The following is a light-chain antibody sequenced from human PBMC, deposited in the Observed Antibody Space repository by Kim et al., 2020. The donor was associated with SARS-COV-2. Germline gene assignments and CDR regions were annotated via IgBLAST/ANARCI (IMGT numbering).Light chain of an antibody. CDR3: QQYITYPWT. J-gene: IGKJ1*01. CDR1: QSVNSW. Sequence: ASVGDRVTITGRASQSVNSWLAWYQQKPGKAPKLLIYTASSLESGVPSRFRGSGSGTEFTLTISSLQPDDFATYYCQQYITYPWTFGQGTKVGIK. CDR2: TAS. V-gene: IGKV1-5*03.